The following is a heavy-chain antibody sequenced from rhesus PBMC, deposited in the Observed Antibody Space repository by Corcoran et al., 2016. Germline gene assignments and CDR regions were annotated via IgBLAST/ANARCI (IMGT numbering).Heavy chain of an antibody. Sequence: QLQLQESGPGLVKPSATLSVTCPVSGGSISSSYWSWIRQAPGQGLEWIGYIYCSGSSTNYNPSLKSRVTLSVDTSKNQLSLKLSSVTAADTAVYYWASSAGTRSAFDFWGQGLRVTVSS. CDR1: GGSISSSY. J-gene: IGHJ3*01. V-gene: IGHV4-169*02. CDR2: IYCSGSST. CDR3: ASSAGTRSAFDF. D-gene: IGHD1-20*01.